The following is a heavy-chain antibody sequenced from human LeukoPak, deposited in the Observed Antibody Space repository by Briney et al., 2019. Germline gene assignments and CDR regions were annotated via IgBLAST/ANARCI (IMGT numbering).Heavy chain of an antibody. Sequence: GESLRISCKGSGYSFNSYWIGWVRQMPGKGLEWMGRIDPSDSYTNYSPSFQGHVTISADKSISTAYLQWSSLKASDTAMYYCASLYSSSWYRAFDIWGQGTMVTVSS. V-gene: IGHV5-10-1*01. CDR1: GYSFNSYW. D-gene: IGHD6-13*01. CDR3: ASLYSSSWYRAFDI. CDR2: IDPSDSYT. J-gene: IGHJ3*02.